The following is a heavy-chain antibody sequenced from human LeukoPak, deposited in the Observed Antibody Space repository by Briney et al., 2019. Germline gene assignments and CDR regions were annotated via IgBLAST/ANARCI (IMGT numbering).Heavy chain of an antibody. D-gene: IGHD1-26*01. J-gene: IGHJ4*02. V-gene: IGHV1-2*02. Sequence: ASVKVSCKASGYTFTGYYMHWVRQAPGQGLEWMGWMNPNSGGTNYAQKFQGRVTMTRDTSISTAYMELSRLRSDDTAVYYCATVVGARGGDYFDYWGQGTLVTVSP. CDR2: MNPNSGGT. CDR3: ATVVGARGGDYFDY. CDR1: GYTFTGYY.